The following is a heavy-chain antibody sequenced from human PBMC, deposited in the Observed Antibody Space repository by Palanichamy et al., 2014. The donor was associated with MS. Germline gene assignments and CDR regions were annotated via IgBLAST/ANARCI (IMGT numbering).Heavy chain of an antibody. CDR1: EYRFGDW. Sequence: EVQLVQSGAEVKKPGESLKISCKISEYRFGDWIGWVRQMPGKGLEWMGIIYPGDSDTRYSPSFQGQVTISADTSISTAYLQWSSLKASDTTIYYCARAISNFELSNGYYSPYFFDQWGQGTLVTVSS. V-gene: IGHV5-51*01. J-gene: IGHJ4*02. CDR2: IYPGDSDT. CDR3: ARAISNFELSNGYYSPYFFDQ. D-gene: IGHD3-3*01.